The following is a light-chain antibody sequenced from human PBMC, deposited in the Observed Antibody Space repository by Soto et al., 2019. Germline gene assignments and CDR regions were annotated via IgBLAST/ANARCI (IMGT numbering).Light chain of an antibody. CDR3: SSYAGSNNFEV. Sequence: QSALTQPPSASGSPGQSVTISCTGSSSDVGAYKYVSWYQQHPGKAPKLMIYEVSKRPSGVPDRFSGSKSGNTASLTVSGLQAEDEADYYCSSYAGSNNFEVFGGGTQLTVL. CDR1: SSDVGAYKY. J-gene: IGLJ2*01. CDR2: EVS. V-gene: IGLV2-8*01.